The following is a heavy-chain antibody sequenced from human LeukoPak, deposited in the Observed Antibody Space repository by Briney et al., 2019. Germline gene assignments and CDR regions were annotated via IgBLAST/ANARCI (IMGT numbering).Heavy chain of an antibody. V-gene: IGHV3-30*03. CDR2: ISYDGSNK. J-gene: IGHJ4*02. Sequence: PGGSLRLSCAASGFTFSSYGMHWVRQAPGKGLEWVAVISYDGSNKYYADSVKGRFTISRDNSKNTLYLQMNSLRAEDTAVYYCARDLLVRGVEFDYWGQGTLVTVSS. CDR1: GFTFSSYG. CDR3: ARDLLVRGVEFDY. D-gene: IGHD3-10*01.